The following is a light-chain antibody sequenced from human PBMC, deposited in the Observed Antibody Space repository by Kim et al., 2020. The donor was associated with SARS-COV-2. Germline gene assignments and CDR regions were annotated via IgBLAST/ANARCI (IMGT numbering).Light chain of an antibody. CDR3: QQYHTYPWT. Sequence: ASVGDRVTIPCRASQSVSIFLAWYQQKPGKAPKLLIYRASSLESGVPSSFSGSGSGTVFTLTITSLQPDDFATYYCQQYHTYPWTFGQGTKVDIK. J-gene: IGKJ1*01. V-gene: IGKV1-5*03. CDR2: RAS. CDR1: QSVSIF.